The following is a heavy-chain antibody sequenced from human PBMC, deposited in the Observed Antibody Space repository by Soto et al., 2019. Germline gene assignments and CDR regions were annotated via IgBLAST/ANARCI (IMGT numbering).Heavy chain of an antibody. CDR2: ISWNSGNI. D-gene: IGHD3-3*01. CDR3: AKGAVTSIFGYFDY. Sequence: EVHLVESGRGLVQPGRSLRLSCAASGFTFDDFAMHWVRQVPGKGLEWVSSISWNSGNIVYADSVKGRFTISRDSAKNSLYLQMNSLRTEDTALYYCAKGAVTSIFGYFDYWGQGTLVTVSS. CDR1: GFTFDDFA. V-gene: IGHV3-9*01. J-gene: IGHJ4*02.